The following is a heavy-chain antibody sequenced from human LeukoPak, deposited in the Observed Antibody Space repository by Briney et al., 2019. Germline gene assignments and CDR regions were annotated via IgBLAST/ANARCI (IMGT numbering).Heavy chain of an antibody. CDR1: GYTFTSYD. J-gene: IGHJ6*03. D-gene: IGHD3-22*01. Sequence: ASVKVSCKASGYTFTSYDINWVRQATGQGLEWMGWMNPNSGNTGYAQKFQGRVTITRNTSISTAYMELSSLRSEDTAVYYCARHRSGYHLYYYYYYMDVWGKGTTVTVSS. CDR3: ARHRSGYHLYYYYYYMDV. V-gene: IGHV1-8*03. CDR2: MNPNSGNT.